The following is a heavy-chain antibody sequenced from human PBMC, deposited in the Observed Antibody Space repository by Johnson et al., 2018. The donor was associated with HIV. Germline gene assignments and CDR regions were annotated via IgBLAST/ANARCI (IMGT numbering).Heavy chain of an antibody. CDR2: IKSKTDGGTT. Sequence: EVQLVESGGGLVKPGGSLRLSCAASGFTFSNAWMSWVRQAPGKGLEWVGRIKSKTDGGTTDYGAPVNGWVTIPRDDSKNTLYLQMKSLKTEDTAMYYCTTDWPLRDLDWLFHDAFDIWGQGTMVTVAS. D-gene: IGHD3-9*01. CDR1: GFTFSNAW. J-gene: IGHJ3*02. CDR3: TTDWPLRDLDWLFHDAFDI. V-gene: IGHV3-15*01.